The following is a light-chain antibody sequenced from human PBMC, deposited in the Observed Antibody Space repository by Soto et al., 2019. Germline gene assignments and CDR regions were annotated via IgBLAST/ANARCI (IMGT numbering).Light chain of an antibody. CDR2: GAS. J-gene: IGKJ5*01. CDR1: QSVSSSY. V-gene: IGKV3-15*01. CDR3: QQYDNWPPIT. Sequence: EIVLTQSPCTLSLSPGERATLSCRASQSVSSSYLAWYQQKHGQAPRLLIYGASTRATGIPARFSGSGSGTEFTLTISSLQSEDFAVYYCQQYDNWPPITFGQGTRLEI.